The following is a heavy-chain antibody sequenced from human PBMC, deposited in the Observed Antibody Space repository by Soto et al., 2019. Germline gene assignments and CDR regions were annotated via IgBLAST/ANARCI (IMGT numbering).Heavy chain of an antibody. CDR1: GDSLLSSY. CDR2: IFSSGRV. J-gene: IGHJ4*02. CDR3: ARGWDVKYFDY. V-gene: IGHV4-4*07. D-gene: IGHD1-26*01. Sequence: PSETLSLCCSVSGDSLLSSYCSGVRHPAGKGLEWIGHIFSSGRVSYNPSLKSRLTMSIDTSMNVFSLNLSSVTAADTAVYYCARGWDVKYFDYWGQGTLVTVSS.